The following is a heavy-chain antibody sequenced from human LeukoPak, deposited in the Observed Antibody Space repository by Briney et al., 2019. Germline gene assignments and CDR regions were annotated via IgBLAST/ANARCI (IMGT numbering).Heavy chain of an antibody. CDR1: GGSFSSSY. CDR3: ARGYSGNYLRFDP. V-gene: IGHV4-4*07. J-gene: IGHJ5*02. CDR2: IYTSGST. Sequence: SETLSLTCTVSGGSFSSSYWSWIRQPAGKGLEWIGRIYTSGSTNFNPSLKSRVTISIDKSKNQISLKLNSVTAADTAVYYCARGYSGNYLRFDPWGQGTLVTVPS. D-gene: IGHD1-26*01.